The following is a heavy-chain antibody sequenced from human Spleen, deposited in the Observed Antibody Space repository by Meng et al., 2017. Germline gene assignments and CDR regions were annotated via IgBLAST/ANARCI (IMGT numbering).Heavy chain of an antibody. J-gene: IGHJ4*02. Sequence: EVHLVESGGGLIQPGGSLRRSCAASGFTVSSNYMSPVRQAPGKGLECVSVIYSGGVTYYADSVKGRFTISRDNSKNTLYLQINNVRVEDTAVYYCARDTTALDGWGQGTLVTVSS. V-gene: IGHV3-53*01. CDR1: GFTVSSNY. CDR3: ARDTTALDG. CDR2: IYSGGVT. D-gene: IGHD1-14*01.